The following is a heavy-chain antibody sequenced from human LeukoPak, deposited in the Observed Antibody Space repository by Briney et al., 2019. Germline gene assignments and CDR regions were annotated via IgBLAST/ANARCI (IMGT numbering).Heavy chain of an antibody. V-gene: IGHV4-59*01. Sequence: SETLSLTCTVSGGSITNYYWSWIRQPPGKELEWIGYIYYTGSTNYNPSLKSRVTISVDTSKNQFSLKLRSVTAADTAVYYCARTYYYGSGSRPHPVDYWGQGTLVTVSS. D-gene: IGHD3-10*01. CDR3: ARTYYYGSGSRPHPVDY. J-gene: IGHJ4*02. CDR2: IYYTGST. CDR1: GGSITNYY.